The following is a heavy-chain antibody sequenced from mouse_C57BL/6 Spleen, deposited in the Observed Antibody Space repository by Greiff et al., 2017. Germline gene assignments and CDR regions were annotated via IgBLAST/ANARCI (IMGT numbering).Heavy chain of an antibody. CDR2: IDPEDGET. J-gene: IGHJ1*03. CDR1: GFNITDSY. Sequence: VQLKESGAELVKPGASVKLSCTASGFNITDSYMHWVKQRTEQGLEWIGRIDPEDGETKYAPKFQGKATITADTSSNTAYLQLSSLTSEDTAVYYCARHDDGSSYWYFGGWGTGTTVTVSS. CDR3: ARHDDGSSYWYFGG. V-gene: IGHV14-2*01. D-gene: IGHD1-1*01.